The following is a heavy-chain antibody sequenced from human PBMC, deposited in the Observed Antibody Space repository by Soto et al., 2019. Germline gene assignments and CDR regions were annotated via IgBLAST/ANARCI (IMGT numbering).Heavy chain of an antibody. D-gene: IGHD2-8*01. J-gene: IGHJ6*02. CDR2: INPTTGLT. Sequence: QVQLVQSGAEVKKPGASVKVSCMASGYAFSNNFMHWVRQAPAQGLEWMGVINPTTGLTSNAQKFQGRITMTTYTSSSTAYMELSSLRSEDTAVYYCARALRNGYFYGMDIWGQGTTVTVSS. CDR3: ARALRNGYFYGMDI. CDR1: GYAFSNNF. V-gene: IGHV1-46*01.